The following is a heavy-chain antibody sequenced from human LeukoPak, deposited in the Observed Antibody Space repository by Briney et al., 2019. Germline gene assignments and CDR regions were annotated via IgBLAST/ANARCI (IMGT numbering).Heavy chain of an antibody. J-gene: IGHJ4*02. D-gene: IGHD1-26*01. CDR3: ARVAAGPGGSYHLLHYFDY. CDR2: IYYSGST. CDR1: GGPVSSGSYY. Sequence: SETLSLTCTVSGGPVSSGSYYWSWIRQPPGEGLEWIGYIYYSGSTNYNPSLKSRVTISVDTSKNQFSLKLSSVTAADTAVYYCARVAAGPGGSYHLLHYFDYWGQGTLVTVSS. V-gene: IGHV4-61*01.